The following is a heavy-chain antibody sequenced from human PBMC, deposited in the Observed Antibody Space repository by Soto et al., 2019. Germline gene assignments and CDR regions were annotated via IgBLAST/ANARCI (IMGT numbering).Heavy chain of an antibody. D-gene: IGHD6-13*01. Sequence: GASEKVSCKVSGYTLAELSMHWVRQAPGKGLEWMGGFDPEDGETIYGQKFQGRVTMTEDTSTDTAYMELSSLRSEDTAVYYCATSSRALAAAGMEYPYYYYGMDGWGQGTTVTVSS. CDR2: FDPEDGET. J-gene: IGHJ6*02. CDR1: GYTLAELS. V-gene: IGHV1-24*01. CDR3: ATSSRALAAAGMEYPYYYYGMDG.